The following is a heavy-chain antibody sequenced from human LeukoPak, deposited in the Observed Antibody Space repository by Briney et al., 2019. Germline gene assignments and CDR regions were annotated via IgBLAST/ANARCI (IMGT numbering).Heavy chain of an antibody. V-gene: IGHV3-23*01. CDR1: GFTFSTYA. J-gene: IGHJ4*02. CDR3: AKDGGGWYTTGWYYFDY. Sequence: GGSLRLSCAASGFTFSTYAMSWVRQAPGKGPEWVSSISGGGVHTYYADSVKGRFSISRDNSKNTLYLQMNSLRAEDTAVYYCAKDGGGWYTTGWYYFDYWGQGTLVTVSS. D-gene: IGHD6-19*01. CDR2: ISGGGVHT.